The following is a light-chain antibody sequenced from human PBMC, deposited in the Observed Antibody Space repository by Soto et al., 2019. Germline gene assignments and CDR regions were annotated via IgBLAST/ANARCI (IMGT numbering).Light chain of an antibody. CDR3: QSYDSSRVV. J-gene: IGLJ2*01. CDR2: GNT. CDR1: SSNIGAGYD. V-gene: IGLV1-40*01. Sequence: QAVVTQPHSVSGAPGQRVTISCTGNSSNIGAGYDVHCYQQFPGAAPKVLIHGNTNRPAGVPARFSGSKSGTSPSLAITGLQAEDEADYYCQSYDSSRVVFGGVTKLTVL.